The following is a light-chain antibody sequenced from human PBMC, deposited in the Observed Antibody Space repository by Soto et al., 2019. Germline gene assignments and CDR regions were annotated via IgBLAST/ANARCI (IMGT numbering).Light chain of an antibody. CDR3: CSYAGSSTFL. CDR1: SSDVGSYNL. CDR2: EGS. J-gene: IGLJ2*01. V-gene: IGLV2-23*03. Sequence: QSALTQPASVSGSPGQSITISCTGTSSDVGSYNLVSWYQQHPGKAPKLMIYEGSKRPSGVSNRFSGSKSGNRASLTISGLQAEDEADYYCCSYAGSSTFLFGGGTKVTVL.